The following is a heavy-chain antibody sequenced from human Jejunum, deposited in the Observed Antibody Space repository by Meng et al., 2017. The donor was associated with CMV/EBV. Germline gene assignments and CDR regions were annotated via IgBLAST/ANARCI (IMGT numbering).Heavy chain of an antibody. CDR1: GYTFTSYA. Sequence: QGPMVQSGSDLKKPGASVKVSCKASGYTFTSYAMNWVRQAPGQGLEWMGWINTNTGNPTYAQGFTGRFVFSLDTSVSTAYLQISSLKAEDTAVYYCARETLGYCSSTSCYIGPPDYWGQGTLVTVSS. J-gene: IGHJ4*02. D-gene: IGHD2-2*01. CDR2: INTNTGNP. V-gene: IGHV7-4-1*02. CDR3: ARETLGYCSSTSCYIGPPDY.